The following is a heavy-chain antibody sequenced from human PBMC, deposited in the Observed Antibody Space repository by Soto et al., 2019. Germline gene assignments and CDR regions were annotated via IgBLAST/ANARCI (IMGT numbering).Heavy chain of an antibody. Sequence: ASVKVSCKASGYTFTSYDINWVRQATGQGLEWMGWMNPNSGNTGYAQKFQGRVTMTRNTSISTAYMELSSLRSEDTAVYYCARGGGYCSSKSCYTLGGMDVWGQGTTVTVSS. CDR2: MNPNSGNT. D-gene: IGHD2-2*02. V-gene: IGHV1-8*01. CDR3: ARGGGYCSSKSCYTLGGMDV. J-gene: IGHJ6*02. CDR1: GYTFTSYD.